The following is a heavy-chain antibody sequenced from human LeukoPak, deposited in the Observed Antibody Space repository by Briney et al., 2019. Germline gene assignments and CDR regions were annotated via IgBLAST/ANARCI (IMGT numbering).Heavy chain of an antibody. CDR3: ARHSSGRYYFDY. V-gene: IGHV4-61*02. Sequence: SETLSLTCTVSGGSISSGSYYWSWIRQPAGKGLEWIGRIYTSGSTNYNPSLKSRVTISVDTSKNQFSLKLSSVTAADTAVYYCARHSSGRYYFDYWGQGTLVTVSS. CDR1: GGSISSGSYY. CDR2: IYTSGST. J-gene: IGHJ4*02. D-gene: IGHD6-19*01.